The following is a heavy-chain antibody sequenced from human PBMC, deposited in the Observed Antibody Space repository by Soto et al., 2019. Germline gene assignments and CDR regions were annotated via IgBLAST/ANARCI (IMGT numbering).Heavy chain of an antibody. CDR3: ARGLGVAASPDH. D-gene: IGHD2-15*01. Sequence: GGSLRLSCAASGFTFSDYYMSWIRQTPGKGLEWISYISPSGSTIYYADSVKGRFTISRDNAENSLYLQMSSLRAEDTAVYYCARGLGVAASPDHWGQGTLVTVSS. J-gene: IGHJ4*02. CDR2: ISPSGSTI. CDR1: GFTFSDYY. V-gene: IGHV3-11*01.